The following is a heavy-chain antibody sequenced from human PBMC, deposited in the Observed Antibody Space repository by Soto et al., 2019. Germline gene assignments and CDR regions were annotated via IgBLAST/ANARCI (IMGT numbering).Heavy chain of an antibody. CDR2: IYTSGST. J-gene: IGHJ6*02. CDR3: ARVGRALGYCSSTSCRPSYYYGMDV. Sequence: SATLSLTCTVSGGSISSYYWSWIRQPAGKGLEWIGRIYTSGSTNYNPSLKSRVTMSVDTSKNQFSLKLSSVTAADTAVYYCARVGRALGYCSSTSCRPSYYYGMDVWGQGTTVTVSS. V-gene: IGHV4-4*07. CDR1: GGSISSYY. D-gene: IGHD2-2*01.